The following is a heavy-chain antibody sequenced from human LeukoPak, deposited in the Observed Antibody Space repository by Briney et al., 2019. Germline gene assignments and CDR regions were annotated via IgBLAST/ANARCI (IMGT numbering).Heavy chain of an antibody. CDR2: INPNSGGT. CDR1: GYTFTGYY. Sequence: ASVTVSCKASGYTFTGYYMHWVRQAPGQGLEWMGWINPNSGGTNYAQKFQGRVTMTRDTSISTAYMELSRLRSDDTAVYYCARGGGLRWFALLATLGYWGQGTLVTVSS. J-gene: IGHJ4*02. D-gene: IGHD3-10*01. CDR3: ARGGGLRWFALLATLGY. V-gene: IGHV1-2*02.